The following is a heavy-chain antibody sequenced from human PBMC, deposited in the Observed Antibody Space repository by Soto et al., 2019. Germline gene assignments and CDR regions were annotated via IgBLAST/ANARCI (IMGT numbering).Heavy chain of an antibody. CDR1: GFIFENFG. V-gene: IGHV3-23*01. CDR3: AKNQGVELVPLATVDWFDP. CDR2: ISGSGFKK. D-gene: IGHD1-26*01. Sequence: PGGSLRLSCAASGFIFENFGMSWVRQAPGKGLEWISSISGSGFKKYYADSVKGRFTISRDSSKSTVYLELNNLSAEDTAVYHCAKNQGVELVPLATVDWFDPWGQGSVVTAPQ. J-gene: IGHJ5*02.